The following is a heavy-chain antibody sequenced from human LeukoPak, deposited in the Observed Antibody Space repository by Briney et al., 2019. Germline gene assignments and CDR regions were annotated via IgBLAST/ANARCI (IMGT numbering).Heavy chain of an antibody. Sequence: PGGSLRLSCAASGFTFSSYSMNWVRQAPGKGLEWVSSISSISSYTYHADSVKGRLTISRDNAKNSLYLQMNSLRAEDTAVYFCARGTTGGYSPSHWGQGTLVTVSS. V-gene: IGHV3-21*01. CDR3: ARGTTGGYSPSH. CDR2: ISSISSYT. J-gene: IGHJ4*02. CDR1: GFTFSSYS. D-gene: IGHD5-12*01.